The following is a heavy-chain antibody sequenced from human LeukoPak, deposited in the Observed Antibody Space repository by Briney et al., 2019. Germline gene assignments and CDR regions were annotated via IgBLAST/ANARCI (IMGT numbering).Heavy chain of an antibody. J-gene: IGHJ6*04. V-gene: IGHV3-74*01. CDR2: ITRDGSST. CDR1: GFTFSSSW. CDR3: ARDPGYESWSPFWGGMDV. Sequence: AGGSLRLSCAASGFTFSSSWMHWVRQAPGKGLVCVSRITRDGSSTTYADSVKGRFTTSRDNAKNTLYLQMDSLRDDDTAVYYCARDPGYESWSPFWGGMDVWGNGTTVIVSS. D-gene: IGHD3-16*01.